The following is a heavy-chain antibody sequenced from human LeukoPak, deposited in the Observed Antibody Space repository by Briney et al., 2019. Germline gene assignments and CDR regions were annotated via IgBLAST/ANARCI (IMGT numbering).Heavy chain of an antibody. Sequence: NSSETLSLTCALYGGSFSSYSWIWTWIRQTPDKGLEWIGEIIEKGNPNYNPSLKRRVTIDLDTSKNQFSLKLTSMTAADTAMYYCARGYYPPRCYFDLWGRGTLVTVSS. J-gene: IGHJ2*01. CDR2: IIEKGNP. CDR1: GGSFSSYS. D-gene: IGHD3-10*01. V-gene: IGHV4-34*01. CDR3: ARGYYPPRCYFDL.